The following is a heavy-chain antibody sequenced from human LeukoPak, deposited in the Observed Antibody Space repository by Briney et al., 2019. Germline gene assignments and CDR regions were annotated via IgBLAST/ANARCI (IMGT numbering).Heavy chain of an antibody. Sequence: GGSLRLSCAASGFTFSSYAMHWVRQAPGKGLEWVAVISYDGSNKYYADSVKGRFTISRDNSKNTLYLQMNSLRAEDTAVYYCARDYGSSSTGPNDCWGQGTLVTVSS. D-gene: IGHD6-13*01. CDR2: ISYDGSNK. CDR1: GFTFSSYA. J-gene: IGHJ4*02. V-gene: IGHV3-30*14. CDR3: ARDYGSSSTGPNDC.